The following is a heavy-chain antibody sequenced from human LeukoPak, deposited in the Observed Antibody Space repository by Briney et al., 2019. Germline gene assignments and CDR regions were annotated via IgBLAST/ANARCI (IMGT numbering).Heavy chain of an antibody. CDR1: GFTFSILA. D-gene: IGHD3-9*01. J-gene: IGHJ4*02. Sequence: PGGSLRLSCAASGFTFSILAMNWVRQAPGKGLEWVGRIKSKTDGGTTDYAAPVKGRSTISRDDSKNTLYLQMNSLKTEDTAVYYCTTGLHLHYDILTGYYPNDYWGQGTLVTVSS. CDR3: TTGLHLHYDILTGYYPNDY. V-gene: IGHV3-15*01. CDR2: IKSKTDGGTT.